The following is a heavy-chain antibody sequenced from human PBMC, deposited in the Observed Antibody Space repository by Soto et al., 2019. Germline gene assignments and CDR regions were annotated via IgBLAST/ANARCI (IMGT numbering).Heavy chain of an antibody. CDR3: ARRVATYIDY. V-gene: IGHV3-7*01. CDR1: GFTFSDYW. CDR2: IKQDGSEK. J-gene: IGHJ4*02. Sequence: EVQLVESGAGLVQPGGSLRLSCAASGFTFSDYWMTWVRQAPGKGLEWVANIKQDGSEKYDVDSVKGRFTISRDNAKNSLYLQMNSLRAEDTAVYYCARRVATYIDYWGQGTLVTVSS.